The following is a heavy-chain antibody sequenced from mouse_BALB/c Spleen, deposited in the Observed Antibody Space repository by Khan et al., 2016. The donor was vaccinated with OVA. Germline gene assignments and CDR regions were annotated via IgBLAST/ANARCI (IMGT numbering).Heavy chain of an antibody. V-gene: IGHV1S41*01. J-gene: IGHJ4*01. Sequence: DLVKPGASVKLSCKASGYTFTSYWINWIKQRPGQGLEWIGRLAPGSSNTYYNEMFKGKATLTVDTSSSTAYIQLSSLSSEDSAVYFWARENYYGRSCYAMDYWGQGTSVTGSS. CDR2: LAPGSSNT. CDR1: GYTFTSYW. D-gene: IGHD1-1*01. CDR3: ARENYYGRSCYAMDY.